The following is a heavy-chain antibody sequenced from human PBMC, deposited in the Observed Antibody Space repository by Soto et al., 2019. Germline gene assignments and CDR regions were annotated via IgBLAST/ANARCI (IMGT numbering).Heavy chain of an antibody. J-gene: IGHJ6*02. CDR2: ISGSGGST. V-gene: IGHV3-23*01. CDR3: AKSVGGTNYHYGMDV. Sequence: EVQLLESGGGLVQPGGSLRLSCAASGFTFSLYAMSWVRQAPGKGLEWVSVISGSGGSTYYADSVKGRFTVSRDNSKNTLYLQMNSLGVEDTAVYYCAKSVGGTNYHYGMDVWGRGTTVTVSS. CDR1: GFTFSLYA. D-gene: IGHD2-15*01.